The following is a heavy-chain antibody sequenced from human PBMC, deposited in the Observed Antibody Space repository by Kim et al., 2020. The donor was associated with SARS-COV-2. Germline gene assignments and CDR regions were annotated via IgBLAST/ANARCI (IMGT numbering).Heavy chain of an antibody. J-gene: IGHJ2*01. Sequence: ASVKVSCKASGYAFSRYGISWVRQAPGQGLEWMAWISPYNGNTNFALKVQGRVTLTTDRFTNTTYMELKSLTSDDTAVYFCAREGYYFDDDVPGGFLDLWGRGTLITVSS. CDR1: GYAFSRYG. CDR3: AREGYYFDDDVPGGFLDL. D-gene: IGHD3-22*01. CDR2: ISPYNGNT. V-gene: IGHV1-18*01.